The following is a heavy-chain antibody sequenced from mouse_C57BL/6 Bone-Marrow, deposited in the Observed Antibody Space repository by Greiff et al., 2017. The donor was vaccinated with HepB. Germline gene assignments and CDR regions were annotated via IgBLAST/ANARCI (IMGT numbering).Heavy chain of an antibody. D-gene: IGHD1-1*01. Sequence: QVQLQQSGAELVKPGASVKLSCKASGYTFTSYWMHWVKQRPGQGLEWIGMIHPNSGSTNYNEKFKSKATLTVDKSSSTAYMQLSSLTSEDSAVYYCARDYGSSYRDYAMDYWGQGTSVTVSS. J-gene: IGHJ4*01. CDR2: IHPNSGST. CDR3: ARDYGSSYRDYAMDY. CDR1: GYTFTSYW. V-gene: IGHV1-64*01.